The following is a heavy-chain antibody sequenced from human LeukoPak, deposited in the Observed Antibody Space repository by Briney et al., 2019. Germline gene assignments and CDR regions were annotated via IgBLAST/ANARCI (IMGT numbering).Heavy chain of an antibody. V-gene: IGHV3-9*01. CDR1: GFTFDDYA. CDR2: ISWNSGSI. J-gene: IGHJ4*02. Sequence: GGSLRLSCAASGFTFDDYAMHWVRQAPGTGLEWVSGISWNSGSIDYADSVKGRFTISRDNAKNSLYLQMNSLRAEDTALYYCAKDISIAVVGTIDYWGQGTLVTVSS. D-gene: IGHD6-13*01. CDR3: AKDISIAVVGTIDY.